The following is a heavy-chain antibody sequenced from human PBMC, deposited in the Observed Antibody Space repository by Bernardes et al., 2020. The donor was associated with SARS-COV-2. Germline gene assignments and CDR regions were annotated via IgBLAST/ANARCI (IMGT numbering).Heavy chain of an antibody. Sequence: ASVKVSCKASGYTFSGYYIHWVRQAPGQGLEWMGWINPNTGGTNYAQRFQGRVTMTRDTSISTAYMELSRLRSDDTAVYYCARDLSWGSTSGYGMDVWGQGTTVTVSS. V-gene: IGHV1-2*02. CDR1: GYTFSGYY. D-gene: IGHD6-6*01. CDR3: ARDLSWGSTSGYGMDV. CDR2: INPNTGGT. J-gene: IGHJ6*02.